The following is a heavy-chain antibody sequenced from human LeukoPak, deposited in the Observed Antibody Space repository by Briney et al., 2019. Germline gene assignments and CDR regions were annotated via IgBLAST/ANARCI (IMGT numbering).Heavy chain of an antibody. CDR3: ARDGYGDYRVAPSLYYYYGMDV. J-gene: IGHJ6*02. CDR2: ISYDGSNK. Sequence: SGGSLRLSCAASGFTFSSYAMHWDRQAPGKGLEWVAVISYDGSNKYYADSVKGRFTISRDNSKNTLYLQMNSLRAEDTAVYYCARDGYGDYRVAPSLYYYYGMDVWGQGTTVTVSS. V-gene: IGHV3-30-3*01. D-gene: IGHD4-17*01. CDR1: GFTFSSYA.